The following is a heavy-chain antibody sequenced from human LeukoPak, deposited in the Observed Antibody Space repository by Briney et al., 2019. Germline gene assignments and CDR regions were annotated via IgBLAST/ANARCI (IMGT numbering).Heavy chain of an antibody. CDR1: GFSFDDYG. CDR3: ARRDIVVVPASILGAFDI. CDR2: INWNGGSR. V-gene: IGHV3-20*04. J-gene: IGHJ3*02. D-gene: IGHD2-2*02. Sequence: PGGSLRLSCAASGFSFDDYGMSWVRQGPGKGLEWVSRINWNGGSRGYADSVKGRFTISRDNAKNSLYLQMNSLRAEDTALYYCARRDIVVVPASILGAFDIWGQGTMVTVSS.